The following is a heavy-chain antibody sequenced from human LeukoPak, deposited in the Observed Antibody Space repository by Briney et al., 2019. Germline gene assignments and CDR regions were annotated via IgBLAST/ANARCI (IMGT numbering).Heavy chain of an antibody. CDR3: AKTDSSGYFYTYFNY. D-gene: IGHD3-22*01. CDR2: ISGSGGST. Sequence: PGGSLRLSCEASGFTFSSYAMSWVRQAPGKGLEWVSSISGSGGSTHYADSVKGRFTMSRDNSRNTLYLQMNSLRAEDTAVYYCAKTDSSGYFYTYFNYWGQGTLVTVSS. CDR1: GFTFSSYA. J-gene: IGHJ4*02. V-gene: IGHV3-23*01.